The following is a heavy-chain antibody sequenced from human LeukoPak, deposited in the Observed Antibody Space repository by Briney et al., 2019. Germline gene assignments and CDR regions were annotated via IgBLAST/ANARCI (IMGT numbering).Heavy chain of an antibody. D-gene: IGHD3-10*02. J-gene: IGHJ6*04. CDR1: GFTFSSYE. Sequence: GGSLRLSCAASGFTFSSYEMNWVRQAPGKGLEWVSYISSSGSTIYYADSVKGRFTISRDNAKNSLYLQTNSLRAEDTAVYYCAELGITMVGGVWGKGTTVTISS. CDR3: AELGITMVGGV. V-gene: IGHV3-48*03. CDR2: ISSSGSTI.